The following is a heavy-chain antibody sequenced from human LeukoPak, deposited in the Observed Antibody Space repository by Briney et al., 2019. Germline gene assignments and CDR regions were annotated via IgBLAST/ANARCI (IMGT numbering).Heavy chain of an antibody. CDR1: GGSVRSSSYY. CDR2: INHSGST. V-gene: IGHV4-39*07. CDR3: ARGIPPHYYDSSGYYYYYYYMDV. J-gene: IGHJ6*03. D-gene: IGHD3-22*01. Sequence: PSETLSLTCTVSGGSVRSSSYYWSWIRQPPGKGLEWIGEINHSGSTNYNPSLKSRVTISVDTSKNQFSLKLSSVTAADTAVYYCARGIPPHYYDSSGYYYYYYYMDVWGKGTTVTVSS.